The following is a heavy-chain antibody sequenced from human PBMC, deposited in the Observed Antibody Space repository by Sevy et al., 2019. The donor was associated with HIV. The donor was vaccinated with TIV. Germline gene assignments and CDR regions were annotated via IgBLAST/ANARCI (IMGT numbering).Heavy chain of an antibody. D-gene: IGHD3-22*01. CDR3: ARGLGYDSQGY. CDR2: INHSGIT. V-gene: IGHV4-34*01. Sequence: SETLSLTCAVYGGSFSGYYWNWIRQPPGKGLEWIGEINHSGITNYNPSLKSRVTISVDTSKNQFSLKLTSVTAADTAVYYCARGLGYDSQGYWGQGTLVTVSS. CDR1: GGSFSGYY. J-gene: IGHJ4*02.